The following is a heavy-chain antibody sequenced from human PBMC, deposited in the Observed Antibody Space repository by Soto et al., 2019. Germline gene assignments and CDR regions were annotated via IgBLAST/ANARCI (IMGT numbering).Heavy chain of an antibody. V-gene: IGHV4-4*02. Sequence: SETLSLTCAVSSGSIGSNNWWNWVRLPPGKGLEWIGEIFHTGSTNYNPSLRGRVTISFDMSKNQFFLRLNSVTAADTAVYYCARGGGYYFDYWGQGALVTVSS. D-gene: IGHD3-16*01. CDR1: SGSIGSNNW. J-gene: IGHJ4*02. CDR2: IFHTGST. CDR3: ARGGGYYFDY.